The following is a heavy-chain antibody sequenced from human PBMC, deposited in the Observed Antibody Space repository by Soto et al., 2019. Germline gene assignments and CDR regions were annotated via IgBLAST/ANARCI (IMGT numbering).Heavy chain of an antibody. V-gene: IGHV1-69*01. CDR2: IIPIFGTA. D-gene: IGHD2-15*01. J-gene: IGHJ4*02. Sequence: QVQLVQSGAEVKKPGSSVKVSCKASGGTFSSYAISWVRQAPGQGLEWMGGIIPIFGTANYAQKFQGRVTITADESTSTAYMELSRLRSEDTAVYYCAREGCSGGSCSSTEDGGDYWGQGTLVTVSS. CDR3: AREGCSGGSCSSTEDGGDY. CDR1: GGTFSSYA.